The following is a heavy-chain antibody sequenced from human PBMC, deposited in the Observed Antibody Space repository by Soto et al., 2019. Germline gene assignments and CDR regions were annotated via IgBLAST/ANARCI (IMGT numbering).Heavy chain of an antibody. CDR2: ISGSGGST. J-gene: IGHJ6*03. Sequence: GGSLRLSCAASGVTFSSYAMSWVRQAPGKGLEWVSAISGSGGSTYYADSVKGRFTISRDNSKNTLYLQMNSLRAEDTAVYYCAKGQADIVVVPAAMPITYYYYMDVWGKGTTVTVSS. V-gene: IGHV3-23*01. D-gene: IGHD2-2*01. CDR1: GVTFSSYA. CDR3: AKGQADIVVVPAAMPITYYYYMDV.